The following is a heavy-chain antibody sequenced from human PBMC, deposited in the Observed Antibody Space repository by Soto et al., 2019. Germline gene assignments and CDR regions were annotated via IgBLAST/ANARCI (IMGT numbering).Heavy chain of an antibody. CDR2: ISTSGRTV. CDR1: GFSFSDYY. V-gene: IGHV3-11*01. Sequence: PGGSLRLSCAASGFSFSDYYMSWIRQAPGKGLEWVSYISTSGRTVYYADSVKGRFTISRDNAKNSLSLQMNSLRAEDTAVYYCARARHYYGSVSYLNFDYWGPGTLVTVSS. D-gene: IGHD3-10*01. CDR3: ARARHYYGSVSYLNFDY. J-gene: IGHJ4*02.